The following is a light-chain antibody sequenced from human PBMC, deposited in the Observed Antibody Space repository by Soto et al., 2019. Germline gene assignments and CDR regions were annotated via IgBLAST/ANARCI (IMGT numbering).Light chain of an antibody. V-gene: IGKV3-15*01. J-gene: IGKJ2*01. CDR1: QSVASN. CDR2: GAS. Sequence: EIVMTQSPASLSVSPGDGATLSCRASQSVASNVAWYQQKPGQGPRLLIHGASTRAVGVPARFSGSGSGTDFTLTISSLQSEDFAVYYCQQYHNWPPQYTFGQGTKLHLK. CDR3: QQYHNWPPQYT.